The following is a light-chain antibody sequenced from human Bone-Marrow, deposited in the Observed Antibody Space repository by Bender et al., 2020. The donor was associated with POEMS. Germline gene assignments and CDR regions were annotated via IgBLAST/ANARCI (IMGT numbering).Light chain of an antibody. J-gene: IGLJ2*01. CDR3: CSYAGHNSVL. CDR1: SSDVGRHNL. Sequence: QSALTQPASVSGSPGQSITISCTVASSDVGRHNLVSWYQQHPGKAPKRIIYEGSKRPSGVSNRFSGSKFGNTASLTSSGVQSEDEADYCCCSYAGHNSVLFGGGTKLTVL. CDR2: EGS. V-gene: IGLV2-23*01.